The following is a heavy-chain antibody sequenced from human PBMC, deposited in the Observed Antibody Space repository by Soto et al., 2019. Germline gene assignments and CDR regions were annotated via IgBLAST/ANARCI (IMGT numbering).Heavy chain of an antibody. Sequence: QVQLVQSGAEVKKPGAPVKVSCKASGYTFTSYAMHWVRQAPGQRLEWMGWINAGNGNTKYSQKFQGRVTITRDTSASTAYMELSSLRSEDTAVYYCARGGAGGYYKTSLYYYGMDVWGQGTTVTVSS. CDR2: INAGNGNT. J-gene: IGHJ6*02. CDR1: GYTFTSYA. D-gene: IGHD3-22*01. V-gene: IGHV1-3*01. CDR3: ARGGAGGYYKTSLYYYGMDV.